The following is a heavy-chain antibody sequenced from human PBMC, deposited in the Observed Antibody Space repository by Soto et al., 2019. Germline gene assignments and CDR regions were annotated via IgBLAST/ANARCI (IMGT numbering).Heavy chain of an antibody. CDR2: IDPSTGTS. D-gene: IGHD3-10*01. CDR3: ARLSRITFSVK. Sequence: QVRLVQSGAEVQSPGTSVKVSCQTSGYTFADYSIHWVRQAPGQGLEYMGNIDPSTGTSDSAQTLQGRISMSTDASTSTVYMELNHLRSADTAVYYCARLSRITFSVKWGQGPRVTVSS. CDR1: GYTFADYS. J-gene: IGHJ4*02. V-gene: IGHV1-46*04.